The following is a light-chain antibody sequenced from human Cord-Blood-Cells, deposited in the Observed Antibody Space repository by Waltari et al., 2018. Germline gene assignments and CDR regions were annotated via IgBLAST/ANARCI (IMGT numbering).Light chain of an antibody. Sequence: SSELTQDPAVSVALGQTVRITCQGDSLSSYYASWYQQKPGQAPVLVIYVKNNRPSGIPDRFSGSSSGNTASLTITGAQAEDEADYYCNSRDSSGNHPVFGGGTKLTVL. J-gene: IGLJ3*02. CDR1: SLSSYY. CDR2: VKN. V-gene: IGLV3-19*01. CDR3: NSRDSSGNHPV.